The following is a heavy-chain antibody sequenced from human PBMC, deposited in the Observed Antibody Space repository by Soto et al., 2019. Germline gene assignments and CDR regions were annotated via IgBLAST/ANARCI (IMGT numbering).Heavy chain of an antibody. J-gene: IGHJ6*02. CDR3: ANGGDGYNNYYYYGMDV. CDR1: GFTFSSYG. CDR2: ISYDGSNK. V-gene: IGHV3-30*18. D-gene: IGHD3-16*01. Sequence: GGSLRLSCADTGFTFSSYGMHWVRQAPGKGLEWVAVISYDGSNKYYADSVKGRFTISRDNSKNTLYLQMNSLRAEDTAVYYCANGGDGYNNYYYYGMDVWGQGTTVTVSS.